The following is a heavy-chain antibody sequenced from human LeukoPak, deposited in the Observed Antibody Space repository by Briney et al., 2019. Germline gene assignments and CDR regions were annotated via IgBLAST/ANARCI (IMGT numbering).Heavy chain of an antibody. CDR2: IIPIFGTA. V-gene: IGHV1-69*05. Sequence: ASVKVSCKASGYTFTSYGISWVRQAPGQGLEWMGGIIPIFGTANYAQKFQGRVTITTDESTSTAYMELSSLRSEDTAVYYCASTPDYYYYMDVWGKGTTVTVSS. J-gene: IGHJ6*03. CDR3: ASTPDYYYYMDV. CDR1: GYTFTSYG. D-gene: IGHD1-14*01.